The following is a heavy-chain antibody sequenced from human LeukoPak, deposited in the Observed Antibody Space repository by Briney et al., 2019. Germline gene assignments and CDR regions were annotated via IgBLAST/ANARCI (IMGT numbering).Heavy chain of an antibody. V-gene: IGHV1-69*05. CDR2: IIPIFGTA. J-gene: IGHJ6*02. CDR3: ARADYYDSSGYYARNGMDV. Sequence: SVKVSCKASGYTFTAYHIHWVRQAPGQGLEWMGGIIPIFGTADYAQKFQGRVTITTDESTSTAYMELSSLRSEDTAVYYCARADYYDSSGYYARNGMDVWGQGTTVTVSS. CDR1: GYTFTAYH. D-gene: IGHD3-22*01.